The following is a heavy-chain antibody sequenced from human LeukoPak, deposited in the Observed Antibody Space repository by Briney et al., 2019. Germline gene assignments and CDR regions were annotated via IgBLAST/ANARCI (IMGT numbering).Heavy chain of an antibody. Sequence: SVKVSCKASGGTFSSYAISWVRQAPGQGLEWMGRIIPIFGTANYAQKFQGRVTITTDESTSTAYMELSSLRSEDTAVYYCARDLTTYGYSQENWFDPWGQGTLLTVSS. CDR1: GGTFSSYA. CDR2: IIPIFGTA. J-gene: IGHJ5*02. V-gene: IGHV1-69*05. CDR3: ARDLTTYGYSQENWFDP. D-gene: IGHD5-18*01.